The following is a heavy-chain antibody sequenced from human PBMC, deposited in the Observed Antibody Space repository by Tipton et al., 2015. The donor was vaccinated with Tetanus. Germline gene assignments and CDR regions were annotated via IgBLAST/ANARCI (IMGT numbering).Heavy chain of an antibody. V-gene: IGHV3-23*01. CDR2: ITGGNT. J-gene: IGHJ5*02. D-gene: IGHD6-13*01. CDR1: GFTFNNCA. Sequence: SLRLSCAASGFTFNNCAMMWVRQAPGKGLEWVSGITGGNTYYADSVKGRFTISRDNSKNTLSLQMNSLRGEDTAVYYCAKALGSSAWYGTWGQGTLVTVSS. CDR3: AKALGSSAWYGT.